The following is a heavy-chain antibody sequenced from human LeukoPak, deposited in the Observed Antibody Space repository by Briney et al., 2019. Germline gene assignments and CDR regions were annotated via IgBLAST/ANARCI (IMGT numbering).Heavy chain of an antibody. V-gene: IGHV3-23*01. Sequence: PGGSLRLSCAASGFTFSDYYWSWVRQAPGKGLEWVSAISGSGGSTYYADSVKGRFTISRDNSKNTLYLQMNSLRAEDTAVYYCVAAAGIRFYWGQGTLVTVSS. CDR2: ISGSGGST. J-gene: IGHJ4*02. D-gene: IGHD6-13*01. CDR1: GFTFSDYY. CDR3: VAAAGIRFY.